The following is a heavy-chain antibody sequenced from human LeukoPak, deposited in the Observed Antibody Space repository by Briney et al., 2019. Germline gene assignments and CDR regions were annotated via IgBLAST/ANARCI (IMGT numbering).Heavy chain of an antibody. D-gene: IGHD2-2*02. V-gene: IGHV3-23*01. J-gene: IGHJ5*02. CDR2: ISASGSST. Sequence: GGSLRLSCAASGFTFSSSGMGWVRQAPGKGLEWVSAISASGSSTYYADSVKGRFTISRDNAKNSLYLQMNSLRAEDTAVYYCARGSRDIVVVPAAIDWFDPWGQGTLVTVSS. CDR1: GFTFSSSG. CDR3: ARGSRDIVVVPAAIDWFDP.